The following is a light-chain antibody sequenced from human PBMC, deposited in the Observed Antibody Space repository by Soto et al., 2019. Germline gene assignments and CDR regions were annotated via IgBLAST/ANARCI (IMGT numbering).Light chain of an antibody. V-gene: IGKV1-5*03. J-gene: IGKJ2*01. CDR3: QQYDSYPFT. CDR1: QSISSW. CDR2: KAS. Sequence: DIQMTQSPSTLSASVGDRVINTCRASQSISSWVAWYQQKPGKAPKLLIYKASNLESGVPSRFSGSGSGTEFTLTISSLQPDDFATYFCQQYDSYPFTFGQGTKLESK.